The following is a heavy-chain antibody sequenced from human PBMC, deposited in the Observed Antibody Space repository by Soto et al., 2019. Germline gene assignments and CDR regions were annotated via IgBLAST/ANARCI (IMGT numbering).Heavy chain of an antibody. D-gene: IGHD5-12*01. V-gene: IGHV4-59*01. CDR1: GGSISSYY. Sequence: SETLSLTCTVSGGSISSYYWSWIRQPPGKGLEWIGYIYYRGSTNYNPSLKSRVTISVDTSKNQFSLKLTSVTAADTAVYYCARGDGYIPFDYWGQGTLVTVSS. J-gene: IGHJ4*02. CDR2: IYYRGST. CDR3: ARGDGYIPFDY.